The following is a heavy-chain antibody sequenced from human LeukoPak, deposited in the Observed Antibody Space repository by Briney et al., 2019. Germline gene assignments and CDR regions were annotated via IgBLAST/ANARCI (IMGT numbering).Heavy chain of an antibody. Sequence: SVKVSCKASGGTFSSYAISWVRQAPGQGLELMGRIIPILGIANYAQKFQGRVTITADKSTSTAYMELSSLRSEDKAVYYCARDERCSSTSCYASYWGQGTLVTVSS. CDR1: GGTFSSYA. V-gene: IGHV1-69*04. D-gene: IGHD2-2*01. CDR2: IIPILGIA. J-gene: IGHJ4*02. CDR3: ARDERCSSTSCYASY.